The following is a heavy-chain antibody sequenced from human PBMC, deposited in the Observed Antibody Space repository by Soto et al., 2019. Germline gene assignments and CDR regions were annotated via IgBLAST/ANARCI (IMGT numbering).Heavy chain of an antibody. J-gene: IGHJ4*02. CDR1: GYTFTSYY. CDR3: ARVGIAVAVPKEGFDY. V-gene: IGHV1-46*01. D-gene: IGHD6-19*01. CDR2: INPSGGST. Sequence: ASVKVSCKASGYTFTSYYMHWVRQAPGQGLEWMGIINPSGGSTSYAQKFQGRVTMTRDTSTSTVYMELSSLRSEDTAVYYCARVGIAVAVPKEGFDYWGQGTLVTVSS.